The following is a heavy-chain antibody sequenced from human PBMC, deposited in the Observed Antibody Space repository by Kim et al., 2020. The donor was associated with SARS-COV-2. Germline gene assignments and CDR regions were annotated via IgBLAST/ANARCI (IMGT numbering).Heavy chain of an antibody. Sequence: ASVKVSCKASGYTFTSYAMHWVRQAPGQRLEWMGWINAGNGNTKYSQKFQGRVTITRDTSASTAYMELSSLRSEDTAVYYCARDFVGRRITIFGVGPNWFDPWGQGTLVTVSS. D-gene: IGHD3-3*01. J-gene: IGHJ5*02. V-gene: IGHV1-3*01. CDR1: GYTFTSYA. CDR3: ARDFVGRRITIFGVGPNWFDP. CDR2: INAGNGNT.